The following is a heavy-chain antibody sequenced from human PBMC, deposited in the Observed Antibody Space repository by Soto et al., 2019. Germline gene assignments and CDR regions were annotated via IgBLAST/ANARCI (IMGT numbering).Heavy chain of an antibody. CDR3: AREGAEYCSSTSCYRRGHFDY. D-gene: IGHD2-2*02. CDR1: GGSFSGYY. J-gene: IGHJ4*02. V-gene: IGHV4-34*01. Sequence: SETLSLTCAVYGGSFSGYYWSWIRQPPGKGLEWIGEINHSGSTNYNPSLKSRVTISVDTSKNQFSLKLSSVTAADTAVYYCAREGAEYCSSTSCYRRGHFDYWGQGTLVTVSS. CDR2: INHSGST.